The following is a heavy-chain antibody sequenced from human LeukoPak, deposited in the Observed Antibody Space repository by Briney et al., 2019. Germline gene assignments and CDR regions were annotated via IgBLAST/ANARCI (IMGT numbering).Heavy chain of an antibody. CDR2: IYSGGST. Sequence: GGSLRLSRAASGFTVSSNYMSWVRQAPGKGLEWVSIIYSGGSTFYADSVKGRFTISRDNSKNTLYLQMNSLRAEDTAVYYCARGGSYLSAFDIWGQGTMVTVSS. CDR1: GFTVSSNY. J-gene: IGHJ3*02. CDR3: ARGGSYLSAFDI. V-gene: IGHV3-53*01. D-gene: IGHD1-26*01.